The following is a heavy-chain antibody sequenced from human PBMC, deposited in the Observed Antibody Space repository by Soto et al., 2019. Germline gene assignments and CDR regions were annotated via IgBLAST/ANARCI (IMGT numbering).Heavy chain of an antibody. J-gene: IGHJ4*02. Sequence: QVQLVESGGGVVQPGRSLRLSCAASGFTFSTHAMHWVRQAPGKGLERVAIVSFDGTNKYHADSVKGRFTISRDNSKNTLYLQMSGLTPEDTAVYYCARDQTGITTAGGGRIDHWGQGTLVTVSS. CDR3: ARDQTGITTAGGGRIDH. CDR2: VSFDGTNK. CDR1: GFTFSTHA. D-gene: IGHD6-13*01. V-gene: IGHV3-30-3*01.